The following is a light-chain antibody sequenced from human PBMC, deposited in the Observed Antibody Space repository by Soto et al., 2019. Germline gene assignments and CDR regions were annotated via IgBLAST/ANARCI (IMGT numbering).Light chain of an antibody. CDR3: QRPNLKSLS. J-gene: IGKJ4*01. CDR1: QNISSG. V-gene: IGKV1-5*03. Sequence: DIQITQAPSTMSASIGDRVTITCRASQNISSGLSWYQKKPGKAPNLLIYQASILESGVPSRFSGSGSGTEFSLTISSLQPDEFATFYCQRPNLKSLSFGGGTKVEIK. CDR2: QAS.